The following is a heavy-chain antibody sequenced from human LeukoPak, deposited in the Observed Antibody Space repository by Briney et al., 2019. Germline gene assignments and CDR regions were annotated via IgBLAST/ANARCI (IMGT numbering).Heavy chain of an antibody. CDR3: SRDRRGSSRFFDY. CDR2: IIPILGTA. J-gene: IGHJ4*02. V-gene: IGHV1-69*05. CDR1: GGTISSYA. Sequence: SVKVSCKASGGTISSYAISWVRQAPGQGLEWMGRIIPILGTANYAQKFQGRVTITTDEATSTGYMVLSSLRSEDTAVYYCSRDRRGSSRFFDYWGQETLVTVSS. D-gene: IGHD1-26*01.